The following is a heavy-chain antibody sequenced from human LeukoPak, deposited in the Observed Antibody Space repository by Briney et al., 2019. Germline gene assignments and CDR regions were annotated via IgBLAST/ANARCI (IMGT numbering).Heavy chain of an antibody. CDR3: ARHAYDEPNWFDH. V-gene: IGHV5-51*01. J-gene: IGHJ5*02. CDR1: GYGFPNYW. CDR2: LYPGYSDT. D-gene: IGHD5-12*01. Sequence: GESLKISRRASGYGFPNYWIALVRQMSGKGLELRVILYPGYSDTRYSPSFQGQVPLSADRSISIAYLQWSSLKTSDTAMYYCARHAYDEPNWFDHWGQGTLVTVSS.